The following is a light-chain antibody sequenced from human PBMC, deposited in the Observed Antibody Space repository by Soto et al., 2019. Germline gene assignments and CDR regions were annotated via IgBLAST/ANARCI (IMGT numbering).Light chain of an antibody. J-gene: IGKJ2*01. Sequence: EIVMTQSPATLSVSPGERATLSCRASQSVSSSLAWYQQKPGQAPRLLIYGASTRATGIPARFSGSGSGTQFTLIISSLQSEDFAVYYSQHYNAWPLTFGQGTKLEIK. CDR3: QHYNAWPLT. V-gene: IGKV3-15*01. CDR2: GAS. CDR1: QSVSSS.